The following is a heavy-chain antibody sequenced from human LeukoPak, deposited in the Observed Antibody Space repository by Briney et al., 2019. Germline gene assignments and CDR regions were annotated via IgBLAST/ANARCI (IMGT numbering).Heavy chain of an antibody. CDR3: ARGTDSQSIIGAGWFDP. CDR1: GYTFSDYY. D-gene: IGHD6-19*01. J-gene: IGHJ5*02. Sequence: ASVKVSCKASGYTFSDYYMHWVRQAPGQGLEWMGWINPHSGGTNYAQKFQGGVTMTRDTSITTAYMELSSLRSEDTAVYYCARGTDSQSIIGAGWFDPWGQGTLVTVSS. CDR2: INPHSGGT. V-gene: IGHV1-2*02.